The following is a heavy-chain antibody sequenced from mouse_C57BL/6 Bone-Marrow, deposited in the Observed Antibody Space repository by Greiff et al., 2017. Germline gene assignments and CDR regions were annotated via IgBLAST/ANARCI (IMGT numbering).Heavy chain of an antibody. CDR1: GFNIKNTY. CDR2: IDPANGNT. V-gene: IGHV14-3*01. Sequence: VQLQQSVAELVRPGASVKLSCTASGFNIKNTYMHWVKQRPEQGLEWIGRIDPANGNTKYAPKFQGKATITADTSSNTAYLQLSSLTSEDTAIYYCAGGYYGSSYPYYAMDYWGQGTSVTVSS. J-gene: IGHJ4*01. CDR3: AGGYYGSSYPYYAMDY. D-gene: IGHD1-1*01.